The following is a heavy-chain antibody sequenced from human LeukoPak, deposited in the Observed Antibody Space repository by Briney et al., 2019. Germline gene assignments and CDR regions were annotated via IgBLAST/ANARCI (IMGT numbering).Heavy chain of an antibody. Sequence: PGGSLRLSCAASGFTFSSYWMSWFRQAPGKGLGWVANINRDGSEKYYGDSVKGRFTISRDNAENSLFLQMNSLRADDTAVYYCAKWGPYCNSNYCPALDYWGQGALVTVSS. V-gene: IGHV3-7*01. CDR3: AKWGPYCNSNYCPALDY. J-gene: IGHJ4*02. CDR2: INRDGSEK. D-gene: IGHD2/OR15-2a*01. CDR1: GFTFSSYW.